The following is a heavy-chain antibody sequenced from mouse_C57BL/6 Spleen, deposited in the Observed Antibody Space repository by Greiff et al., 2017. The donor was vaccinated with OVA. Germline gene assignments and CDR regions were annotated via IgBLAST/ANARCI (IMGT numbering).Heavy chain of an antibody. Sequence: EVQVVESGGGLVKPGGSLKLSCAASGFTFSDYGMHWVRQAPEKGLEWVAYISSGSSTIYYADTVKGRFTISRDNAKNTLFLQMTSLRSEDTAMYYCARDYYGSSIGAYWGQGTLVTVSA. V-gene: IGHV5-17*01. D-gene: IGHD1-1*01. CDR2: ISSGSSTI. CDR1: GFTFSDYG. J-gene: IGHJ3*01. CDR3: ARDYYGSSIGAY.